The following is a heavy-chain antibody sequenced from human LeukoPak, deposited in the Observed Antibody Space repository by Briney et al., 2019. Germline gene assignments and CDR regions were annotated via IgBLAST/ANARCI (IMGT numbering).Heavy chain of an antibody. V-gene: IGHV1-18*01. CDR3: ASHPGIRYYHGMDV. D-gene: IGHD5-18*01. Sequence: ASVKVSCKASGYTFTSYGISWVRQAPGQGLEWMGWISAYNGNTNYAQKLQGRVTMTTDTSTSTAYMELRSLRSDDTAVYYCASHPGIRYYHGMDVWGQGTTVTVSS. CDR2: ISAYNGNT. J-gene: IGHJ6*02. CDR1: GYTFTSYG.